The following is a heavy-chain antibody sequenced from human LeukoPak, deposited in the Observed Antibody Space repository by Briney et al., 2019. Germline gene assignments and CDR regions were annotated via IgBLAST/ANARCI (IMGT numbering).Heavy chain of an antibody. CDR1: GFTFSSYA. CDR3: ARDGIAAAGNRGEFDY. Sequence: SGGSLRLSCAASGFTFSSYAMHRVRQAPGKGLEWVAVISYDGNNKYYADSVKGRFTISRDNSKNTLYLQMNSLRAEDTAVYYCARDGIAAAGNRGEFDYWGQGTLVTVSS. CDR2: ISYDGNNK. V-gene: IGHV3-30*04. D-gene: IGHD6-13*01. J-gene: IGHJ4*02.